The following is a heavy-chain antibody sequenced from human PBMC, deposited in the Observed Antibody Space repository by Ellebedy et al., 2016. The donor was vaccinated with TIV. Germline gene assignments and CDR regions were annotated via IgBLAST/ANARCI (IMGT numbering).Heavy chain of an antibody. CDR2: ISSSGSTI. V-gene: IGHV3-11*01. CDR1: GFTFSDYY. J-gene: IGHJ4*02. CDR3: ARLPRKEYQLLFYIDY. Sequence: GESLKISCAASGFTFSDYYMSWIRQAPGKGLEWVSYISSSGSTIYYADSVKGRFTISRDNAKNSLYLQMNSLRAEDTAVYYCARLPRKEYQLLFYIDYWGQGTLVTVSS. D-gene: IGHD2-2*01.